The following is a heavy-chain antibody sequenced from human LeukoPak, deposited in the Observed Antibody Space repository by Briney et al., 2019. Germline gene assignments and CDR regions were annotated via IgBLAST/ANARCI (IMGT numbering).Heavy chain of an antibody. V-gene: IGHV3-23*01. CDR1: GFTFGKYW. CDR3: AKYGPQDSGSSHFDY. D-gene: IGHD1-26*01. CDR2: IRDSGSST. J-gene: IGHJ4*02. Sequence: GGSLRLSCVASGFTFGKYWMSWVRQAPGKGLEWVSAIRDSGSSTHYADSVKGRFTTSRDNSKNTLFLQMNGLRAEDTAIYYCAKYGPQDSGSSHFDYWGQGALVTVSS.